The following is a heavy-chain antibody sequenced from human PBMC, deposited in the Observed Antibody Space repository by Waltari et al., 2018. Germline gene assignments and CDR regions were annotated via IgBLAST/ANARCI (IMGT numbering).Heavy chain of an antibody. CDR3: ARDPGGRYEAYFDY. J-gene: IGHJ4*02. D-gene: IGHD1-26*01. CDR1: DFTFTRYA. V-gene: IGHV3-30-3*01. CDR2: VSYDGGTK. Sequence: QVQLVASGGGMVQPGRSLRLSCAASDFTFTRYAMHLVRQAPGKGLEWVAVVSYDGGTKRYADSVDGRFSISRDNYRNILSLQMNSLTAEDTAFYYCARDPGGRYEAYFDYWGQGALVTVSS.